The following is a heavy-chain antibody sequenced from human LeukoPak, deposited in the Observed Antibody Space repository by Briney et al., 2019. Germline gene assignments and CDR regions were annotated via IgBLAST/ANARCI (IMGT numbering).Heavy chain of an antibody. J-gene: IGHJ6*03. CDR2: IYGGGST. CDR1: GFTVSSNY. D-gene: IGHD1-26*01. V-gene: IGHV3-66*01. Sequence: AGGSLRLSCAASGFTVSSNYMTWVRQAPGKGLEWVSVIYGGGSTYYADSVKGRFTISRDDSKNTLYLQMNSLRVEDTAVYYCARGGTHYYHMDVWDKGTTVTISS. CDR3: ARGGTHYYHMDV.